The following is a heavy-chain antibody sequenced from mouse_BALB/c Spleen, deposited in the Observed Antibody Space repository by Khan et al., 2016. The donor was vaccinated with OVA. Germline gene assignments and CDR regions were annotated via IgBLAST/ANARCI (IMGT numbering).Heavy chain of an antibody. CDR2: INTYTGEP. CDR1: GYTFTNYG. Sequence: QIQLVQSGPELKKPGETVKISCKASGYTFTNYGMNWVKQAPGKGLKWMGWINTYTGEPTYADDFKGRFAFSLETSASTAYLQINNLKNEDTATXCCTRRISYFALDYWGQGTSVTVSS. CDR3: TRRISYFALDY. V-gene: IGHV9-3-1*01. D-gene: IGHD2-4*01. J-gene: IGHJ4*01.